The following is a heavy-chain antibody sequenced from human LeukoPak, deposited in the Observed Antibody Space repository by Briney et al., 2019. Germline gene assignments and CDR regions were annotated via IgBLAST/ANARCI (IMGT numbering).Heavy chain of an antibody. CDR2: ISYDGSNK. Sequence: GGSLRLSCAASGFTFSSYAMHWVRQAPGKGLEWVAVISYDGSNKYYADSVKGRFTISRDNSKNTLYLQMNSLRAEDTVVYYCTAQAFDYWGPGNPVHGSS. CDR1: GFTFSSYA. CDR3: TAQAFDY. V-gene: IGHV3-30*01. J-gene: IGHJ4*01.